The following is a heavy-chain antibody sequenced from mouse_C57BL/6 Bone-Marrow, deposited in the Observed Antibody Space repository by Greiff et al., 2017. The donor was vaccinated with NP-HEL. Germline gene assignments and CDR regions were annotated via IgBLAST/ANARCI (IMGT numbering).Heavy chain of an antibody. CDR3: ARDRWSARDYYFDY. CDR1: GFTFSSYA. J-gene: IGHJ2*01. D-gene: IGHD2-3*01. CDR2: ISDGGSYT. Sequence: DVMLVESGGGLVKPGGSLKLSCAASGFTFSSYAMSWVRQTPEKRLEWVATISDGGSYTYYPDNVKGRFTISRDNAKNNLYLQMSHLKSEDTAMYYCARDRWSARDYYFDYWGQGTTLTVSS. V-gene: IGHV5-4*01.